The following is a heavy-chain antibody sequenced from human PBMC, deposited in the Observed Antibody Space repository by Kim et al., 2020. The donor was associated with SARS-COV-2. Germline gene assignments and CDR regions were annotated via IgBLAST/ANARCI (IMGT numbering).Heavy chain of an antibody. CDR1: GFIFSSYA. D-gene: IGHD4-4*01. CDR3: AKAGTYSNSMTLDGYLS. V-gene: IGHV3-23*01. J-gene: IGHJ5*02. Sequence: GGSLRLSCAASGFIFSSYAMTWVRQAPGKGLEWVSVISGSGGNTYYADSVRGRFTISRDNFKNTLFLQMNSLRAEDTALYYCAKAGTYSNSMTLDGYLSWGQGTLVTVSS. CDR2: ISGSGGNT.